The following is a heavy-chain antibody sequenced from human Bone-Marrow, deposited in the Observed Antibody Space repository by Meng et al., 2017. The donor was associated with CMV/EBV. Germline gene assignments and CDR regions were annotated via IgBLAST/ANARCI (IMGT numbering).Heavy chain of an antibody. CDR1: GFTFSSYE. D-gene: IGHD2-2*01. CDR3: ARAGHRGTSYRNYYYYYGMDV. CDR2: ISSSGSTI. V-gene: IGHV3-48*03. Sequence: GGSLRLSCAASGFTFSSYEMNWVRQAPGKGLEWVSYISSSGSTIYYADSVKGRFTISRDNAKNSLYLQMNSLRAEDTAVYYCARAGHRGTSYRNYYYYYGMDVWGQGTTATFSS. J-gene: IGHJ6*02.